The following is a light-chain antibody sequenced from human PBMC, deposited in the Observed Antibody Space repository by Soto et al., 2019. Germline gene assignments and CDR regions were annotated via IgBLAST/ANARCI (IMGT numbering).Light chain of an antibody. Sequence: EIVLMPSPGTLSLSPGEGATLSCRASQSISSNYLAWYQQTPGQAPRLLIYGTLSRATGIPDRFSASGSGTDFTLTISRLEPEDFAMYYCQQYGSSPGTFGQGTKVDIK. V-gene: IGKV3-20*01. J-gene: IGKJ2*01. CDR2: GTL. CDR1: QSISSNY. CDR3: QQYGSSPGT.